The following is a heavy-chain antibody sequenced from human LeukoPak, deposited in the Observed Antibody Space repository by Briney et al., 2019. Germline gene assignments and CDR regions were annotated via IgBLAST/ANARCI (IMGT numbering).Heavy chain of an antibody. CDR2: ISYDGSNK. CDR1: GFTFSSYG. D-gene: IGHD3-16*02. CDR3: AKDPALVR. V-gene: IGHV3-30*18. Sequence: GGSLRLSRAASGFTFSSYGMHWVRQAPGKGLEWVAVISYDGSNKYYADSVKGRFTISRDNSKNTLYLQMNSLRAEDTAVYYCAKDPALVRWGQGTLVTVSS. J-gene: IGHJ4*02.